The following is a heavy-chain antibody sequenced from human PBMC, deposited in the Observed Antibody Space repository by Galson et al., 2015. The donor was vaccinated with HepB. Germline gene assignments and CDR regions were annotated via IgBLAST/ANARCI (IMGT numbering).Heavy chain of an antibody. V-gene: IGHV1-2*02. D-gene: IGHD3-10*01. J-gene: IGHJ3*02. CDR2: MNPNSGGT. CDR1: GYTFTDYY. Sequence: SVKVSCKASGYTFTDYYMHWVRQAPGQGPEWMGWMNPNSGGTNYAQKFQGRVTMTRDTSISTAYMELSRLRSDDTAVYYCARISPSIGMVDDAFDIWGQGTMVTVSS. CDR3: ARISPSIGMVDDAFDI.